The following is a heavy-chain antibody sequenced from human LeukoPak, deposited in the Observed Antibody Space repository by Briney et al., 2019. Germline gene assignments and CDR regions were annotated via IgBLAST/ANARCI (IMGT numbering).Heavy chain of an antibody. Sequence: GGSLRLSCAASGFTFSSYVMNWVRQAPGKGLEWGSGISGGGSTHDSDSVKGRFTISSDSSKNTLYLQMNSLRAEDTAVYYCASSRRTYWYFALWGRGTLVTVS. CDR2: ISGGGST. J-gene: IGHJ2*01. CDR1: GFTFSSYV. CDR3: ASSRRTYWYFAL. V-gene: IGHV3-23*01.